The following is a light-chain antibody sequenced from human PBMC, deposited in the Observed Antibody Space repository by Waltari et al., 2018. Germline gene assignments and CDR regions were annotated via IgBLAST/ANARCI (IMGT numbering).Light chain of an antibody. CDR2: EVT. J-gene: IGLJ1*01. CDR3: CSYVGLGTYV. CDR1: SSDVGNYNL. Sequence: QSGLTQPASASGSPGQSITISCTGTSSDVGNYNLVSWYQQHPGKAPKLLIYEVTKRASGTSDGFSASKSGNTASLTIAGLQAQEDEADYYCCSYVGLGTYVFGTGTKVTV. V-gene: IGLV2-23*02.